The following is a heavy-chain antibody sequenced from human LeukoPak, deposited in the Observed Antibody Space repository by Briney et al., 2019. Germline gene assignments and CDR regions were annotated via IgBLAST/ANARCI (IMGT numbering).Heavy chain of an antibody. Sequence: GGSLRLSCAASGFTFSSYAMSWVRQAPGKGLEWASAISGSGGSTYYADSVKGRFTISRDNSKNTLYLQMNSLRAEDTAVYYCAKLAINYYDSSGYTFDYWGQGTLVTVSS. CDR2: ISGSGGST. CDR3: AKLAINYYDSSGYTFDY. D-gene: IGHD3-22*01. CDR1: GFTFSSYA. V-gene: IGHV3-23*01. J-gene: IGHJ4*02.